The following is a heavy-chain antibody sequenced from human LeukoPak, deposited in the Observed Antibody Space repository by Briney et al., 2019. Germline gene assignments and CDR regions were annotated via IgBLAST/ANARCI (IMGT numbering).Heavy chain of an antibody. J-gene: IGHJ1*01. CDR2: ISGSGGST. D-gene: IGHD1-26*01. Sequence: PGGSLRLSCAASGFTFSSYAMSWARQAPGKGLEWVSAISGSGGSTYYADSVKGRFTISRDNSKNTLYLQMNSLRAEDTAVYYCAKNPGSYGYFQHWGQGTLVTVSS. CDR3: AKNPGSYGYFQH. V-gene: IGHV3-23*01. CDR1: GFTFSSYA.